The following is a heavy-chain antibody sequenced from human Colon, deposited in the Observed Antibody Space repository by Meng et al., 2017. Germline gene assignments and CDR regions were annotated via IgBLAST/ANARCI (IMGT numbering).Heavy chain of an antibody. J-gene: IGHJ5*02. D-gene: IGHD3-10*01. Sequence: QVQLQGAGPGLVKPSQTLSLACTVSGDSVSRGSYWTWIRQSAGKGLEWIGRIHTSGNTNYNPSLKSRVSMSVDTSKNQVSLRLTSLTAADTAVYFCARDQTYYGSGWFDPWGQGTLVTVSS. CDR3: ARDQTYYGSGWFDP. CDR1: GDSVSRGSY. V-gene: IGHV4-61*02. CDR2: IHTSGNT.